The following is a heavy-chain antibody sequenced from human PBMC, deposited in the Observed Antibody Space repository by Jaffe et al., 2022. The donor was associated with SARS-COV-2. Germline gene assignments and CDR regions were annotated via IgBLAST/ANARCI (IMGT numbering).Heavy chain of an antibody. CDR3: ARDNLRPQGRDYYYYGMDV. V-gene: IGHV3-30-3*01. Sequence: QVQLVESGGGVVQPGRSLRLSCAASGFTFSSYAMHWVRQAPGKGLEWVAVISYDGSNKYYADSVKGRFTISRDNSKNTLYLQMNSLRAEDTAVYYCARDNLRPQGRDYYYYGMDVWGQGTTVTVSS. J-gene: IGHJ6*02. CDR1: GFTFSSYA. CDR2: ISYDGSNK.